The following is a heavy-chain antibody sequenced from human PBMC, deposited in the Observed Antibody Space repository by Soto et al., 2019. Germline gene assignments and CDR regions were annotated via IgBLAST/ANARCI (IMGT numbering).Heavy chain of an antibody. CDR2: IYHSGST. Sequence: SETLSLTSAVSGGSISSGGYSWSWIRQPPGKGLEWIGYIYHSGSTYYNPSLKSRVTISVDRSKNQFSLKLSSVTAADTAVYYCAREATVGNFDYWGQGTLVTVSS. CDR3: AREATVGNFDY. D-gene: IGHD4-17*01. CDR1: GGSISSGGYS. V-gene: IGHV4-30-2*01. J-gene: IGHJ4*02.